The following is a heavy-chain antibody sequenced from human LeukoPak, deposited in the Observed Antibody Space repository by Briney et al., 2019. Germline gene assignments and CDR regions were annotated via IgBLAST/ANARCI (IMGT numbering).Heavy chain of an antibody. CDR3: ARVSGAEAATGGYFDR. V-gene: IGHV3-23*01. D-gene: IGHD6-13*01. CDR2: ISGSGGST. J-gene: IGHJ4*02. Sequence: GGSLRLSCAASGFTFSSYAMSWVRQAPGKGLEWVSAISGSGGSTYYADSVKGRFTISRDNSKNTLYLQMNSLSTEDTAVYYCARVSGAEAATGGYFDRWGQGTLVTVSS. CDR1: GFTFSSYA.